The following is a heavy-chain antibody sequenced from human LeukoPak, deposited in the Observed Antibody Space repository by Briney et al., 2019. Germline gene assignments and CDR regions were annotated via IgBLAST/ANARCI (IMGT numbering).Heavy chain of an antibody. D-gene: IGHD1-26*01. CDR3: AKASRMWDDAFDI. CDR2: ISGSGGST. V-gene: IGHV3-23*01. CDR1: GFTFSSYG. J-gene: IGHJ3*02. Sequence: PGGSLRLSCAASGFTFSSYGMSWVRQAPGKGLEWVSAISGSGGSTYYADSVKGRFTISRDNSKNTLYLQMNSLRAEDTAVYYCAKASRMWDDAFDIWGQGTMVTVSS.